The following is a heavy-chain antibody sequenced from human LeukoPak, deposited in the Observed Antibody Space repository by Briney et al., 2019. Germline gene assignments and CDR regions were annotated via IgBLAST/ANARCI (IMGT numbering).Heavy chain of an antibody. CDR2: IYYSGST. D-gene: IGHD6-13*01. Sequence: PSETLAITCTGPGGSLSSSSYYLGWIRHPPGKGLEWIGSIYYSGSTYYTPSLKSRVTISVDTSKNQFSLKLSSVTAADTAVYYCARQDSSWYGLGYWGQGTLVTVSS. J-gene: IGHJ4*02. CDR3: ARQDSSWYGLGY. V-gene: IGHV4-39*01. CDR1: GGSLSSSSYY.